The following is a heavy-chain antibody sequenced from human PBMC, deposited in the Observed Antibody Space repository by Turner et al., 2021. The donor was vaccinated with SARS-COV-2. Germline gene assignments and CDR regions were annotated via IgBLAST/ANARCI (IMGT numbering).Heavy chain of an antibody. CDR1: GGSLSRSGYY. J-gene: IGHJ6*02. V-gene: IGHV4-39*01. D-gene: IGHD5-12*01. CDR2: IYYSVST. CDR3: ATEYVNIVATHRYYAYAMDV. Sequence: QLQLQESGPGLVKPAETLSLTCTVSGGSLSRSGYYWGWIRQPPGKGLEGIGSIYYSVSTYYNPALKSRVTISVDTSKNQFSLKLSSVTAADTAVDYCATEYVNIVATHRYYAYAMDVWGQGTTVTVSS.